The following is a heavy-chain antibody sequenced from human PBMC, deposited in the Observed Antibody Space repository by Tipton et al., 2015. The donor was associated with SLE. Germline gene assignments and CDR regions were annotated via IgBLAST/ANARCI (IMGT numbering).Heavy chain of an antibody. CDR1: GGSLTHYY. CDR3: ARGRYGGAAN. Sequence: TLSLTCTVSGGSLTHYYRNWIRQSPGKGLEWLGYIHYTGTPYYKPSLKSRIAMSVDTSSNQLSLRLTSLTPADTAVYYCARGRYGGAANWGQGSLVTVSS. J-gene: IGHJ4*02. D-gene: IGHD4-23*01. V-gene: IGHV4-59*01. CDR2: IHYTGTP.